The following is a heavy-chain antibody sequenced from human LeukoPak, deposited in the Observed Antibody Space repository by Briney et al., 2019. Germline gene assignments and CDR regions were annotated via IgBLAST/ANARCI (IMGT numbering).Heavy chain of an antibody. J-gene: IGHJ4*02. CDR1: GYTFTSYY. Sequence: VASVKVSCKASGYTFTSYYMHWVRQAPGQGLEWMGIINPSGGSTSYAQKFQGRVTMTRDTSTSTVYMELSSLRSEDTAVYYCARGRYYYDSSGYYYEDYWGQGTLVTVSS. CDR2: INPSGGST. CDR3: ARGRYYYDSSGYYYEDY. V-gene: IGHV1-46*01. D-gene: IGHD3-22*01.